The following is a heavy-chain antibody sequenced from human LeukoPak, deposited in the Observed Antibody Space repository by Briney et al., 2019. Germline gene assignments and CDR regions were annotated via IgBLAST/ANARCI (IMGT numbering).Heavy chain of an antibody. CDR2: IYTSGST. J-gene: IGHJ6*03. V-gene: IGHV4-4*09. CDR3: ASSGYCTNGVCYYYYYMDV. D-gene: IGHD2-8*01. CDR1: GGSFSGYY. Sequence: SETLSFTCAVYGGSFSGYYWSWIRQPPGKGLEWIGYIYTSGSTNYNPSLKSRVTISVDTSKNQFSLKLSSVTAADTAVYYCASSGYCTNGVCYYYYYMDVWGKGTTVTVSS.